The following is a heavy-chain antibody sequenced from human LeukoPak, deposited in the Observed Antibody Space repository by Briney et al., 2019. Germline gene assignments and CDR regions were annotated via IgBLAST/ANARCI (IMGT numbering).Heavy chain of an antibody. CDR2: IIPILGIA. D-gene: IGHD1-26*01. J-gene: IGHJ5*02. Sequence: SVKVSCKASGGTFSSYAISWVRQAPGQGLEWMGRIIPILGIANYAQKFQSRVTITADKSTSTAYMELSSLRSEDTAVYYCASTPSGSYWFDPWGQGTLVTVSS. V-gene: IGHV1-69*04. CDR3: ASTPSGSYWFDP. CDR1: GGTFSSYA.